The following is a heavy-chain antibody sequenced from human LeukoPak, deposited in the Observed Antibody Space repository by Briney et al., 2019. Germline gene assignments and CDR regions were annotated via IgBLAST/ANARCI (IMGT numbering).Heavy chain of an antibody. CDR3: ASVYIAVAGRGYFDY. V-gene: IGHV4-59*01. J-gene: IGHJ4*02. Sequence: SETLSLTCTVSGGSISSYYWSWIRQPPGKGLEWIGYIYYSGSTNYNPSLKSRVTISVDTSKNQFSLKLTSVTAADTAVYYCASVYIAVAGRGYFDYWGQGTLVTVSS. D-gene: IGHD6-19*01. CDR1: GGSISSYY. CDR2: IYYSGST.